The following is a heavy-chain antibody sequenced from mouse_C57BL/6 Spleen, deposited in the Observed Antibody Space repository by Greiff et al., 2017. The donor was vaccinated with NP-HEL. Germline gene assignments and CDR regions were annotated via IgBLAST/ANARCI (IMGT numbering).Heavy chain of an antibody. J-gene: IGHJ3*01. CDR2: IDPENGDT. D-gene: IGHD4-1*01. V-gene: IGHV14-4*01. CDR1: GFNIKDDY. Sequence: EVKLMESGAELVRPGASVKLSCTASGFNIKDDYMHWVKQRPEQGLEWIGWIDPENGDTEYASKFQGKATITADTSSNTAYLQLSSLTSEDTAVYYCTTDTGTGAWFAYWGQGTLVTVSA. CDR3: TTDTGTGAWFAY.